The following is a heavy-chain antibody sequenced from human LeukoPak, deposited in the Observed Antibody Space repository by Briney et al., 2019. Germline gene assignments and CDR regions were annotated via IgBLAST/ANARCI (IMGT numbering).Heavy chain of an antibody. CDR1: GGSFSGYY. CDR2: INHSGST. J-gene: IGHJ4*02. CDR3: ASRSGGSAY. V-gene: IGHV4-34*01. D-gene: IGHD2-15*01. Sequence: NPSETLSLTCAVYGGSFSGYYWSWIRQPPGKGLEWIGEINHSGSTNYNPSLKSRVTISVDTSKNQFSLKLSSVTAADTAVYYCASRSGGSAYWGQGTLVTVSS.